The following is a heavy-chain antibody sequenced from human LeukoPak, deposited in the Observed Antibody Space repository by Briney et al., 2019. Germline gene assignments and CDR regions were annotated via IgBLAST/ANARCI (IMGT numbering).Heavy chain of an antibody. CDR3: ARLRSIGEVSDY. D-gene: IGHD3-10*01. Sequence: SETLSLTXTVSGGSISSSSYYWGWIRQPPGKGLEWIGSIYYSGSSYYNPSLKSRVTISVDTSKNQFSLKLSSVTAADTAVYYCARLRSIGEVSDYWGQGTLVTVSS. CDR1: GGSISSSSYY. CDR2: IYYSGSS. V-gene: IGHV4-39*01. J-gene: IGHJ4*02.